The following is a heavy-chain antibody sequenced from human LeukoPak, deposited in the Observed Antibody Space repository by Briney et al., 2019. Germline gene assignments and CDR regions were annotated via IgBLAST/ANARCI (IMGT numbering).Heavy chain of an antibody. D-gene: IGHD2-2*01. Sequence: GGSLRLSCAASGFTFSNAWMSWVRQAPGKGLEWVGRIKSKTDGGTTDYAAPVKGRFTISRDDSKNTLYLQMNSLKTEDTAVYYCTTVLAYRSSTSCFYYFDYWGQGTLVTVSS. CDR1: GFTFSNAW. CDR3: TTVLAYRSSTSCFYYFDY. V-gene: IGHV3-15*01. J-gene: IGHJ4*02. CDR2: IKSKTDGGTT.